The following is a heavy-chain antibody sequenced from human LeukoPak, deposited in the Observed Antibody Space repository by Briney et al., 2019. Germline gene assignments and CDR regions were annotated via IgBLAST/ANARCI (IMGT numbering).Heavy chain of an antibody. CDR3: ARGLRFLEWFLDY. CDR2: INPNSGGT. J-gene: IGHJ4*02. V-gene: IGHV1-2*02. Sequence: ASVKVSCKASGYTFTGYYMHWVRQAPGQGLEWMGWINPNSGGTNYAQKFQGRVAMTRDTSISTAYMELSRLRSDDTAVYYCARGLRFLEWFLDYWGQGTLVTVSS. D-gene: IGHD3-3*01. CDR1: GYTFTGYY.